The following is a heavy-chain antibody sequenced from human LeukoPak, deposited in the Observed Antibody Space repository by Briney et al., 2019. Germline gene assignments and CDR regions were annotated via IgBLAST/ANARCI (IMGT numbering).Heavy chain of an antibody. J-gene: IGHJ3*02. V-gene: IGHV1-18*01. CDR3: ARDRWDILWSGDAFDI. Sequence: ASVKVSCKASGYTFTSYGISWVRQAPGQGLEWMGWISAYNGNTNYAQKLQGRVTMTTDTSTSTAYMELRSLRSDDTAVYHCARDRWDILWSGDAFDIWGQGTMVTVSS. D-gene: IGHD2-21*01. CDR1: GYTFTSYG. CDR2: ISAYNGNT.